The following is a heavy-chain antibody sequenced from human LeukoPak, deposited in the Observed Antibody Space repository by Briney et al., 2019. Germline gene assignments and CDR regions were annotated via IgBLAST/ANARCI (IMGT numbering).Heavy chain of an antibody. CDR1: GFTFSSYS. CDR2: ISSSSTI. Sequence: GGSLRLSCAASGFTFSSYSMNWVRQAPGKGLEWVSYISSSSTIYYADSVKGRFTISRDNAKNSLYLQMNSLRVEDTAVYYCARDGRPYGATDYWGQGTLVTVSS. CDR3: ARDGRPYGATDY. D-gene: IGHD4-17*01. V-gene: IGHV3-48*04. J-gene: IGHJ4*02.